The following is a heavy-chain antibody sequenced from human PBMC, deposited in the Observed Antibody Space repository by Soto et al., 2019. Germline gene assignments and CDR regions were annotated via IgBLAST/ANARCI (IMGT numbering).Heavy chain of an antibody. CDR3: ARLHIAAAGTRYYYGMDV. J-gene: IGHJ6*02. Sequence: ASVKVSCKASGYTFTSYDINWVRQATGQGLEWMGWMNPNSGNTGYAQKFQGRVTMTRNTSISTAYMELSSLRSEDTAVYYCARLHIAAAGTRYYYGMDVWGQGTTVTVSS. CDR1: GYTFTSYD. D-gene: IGHD6-13*01. V-gene: IGHV1-8*01. CDR2: MNPNSGNT.